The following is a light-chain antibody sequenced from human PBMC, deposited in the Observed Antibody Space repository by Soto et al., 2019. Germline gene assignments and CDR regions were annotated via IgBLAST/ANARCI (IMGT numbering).Light chain of an antibody. Sequence: DIQLTQSPPSLSASVGDRVTITCRASQAISIYVAWYQQKPGKIPKLLIFSASTVQSGVPSRFSGSGSGTDFTLTISNLQPEDVATYYCQKYNSALLTFGPGTKVDLK. CDR3: QKYNSALLT. CDR2: SAS. J-gene: IGKJ3*01. CDR1: QAISIY. V-gene: IGKV1-27*01.